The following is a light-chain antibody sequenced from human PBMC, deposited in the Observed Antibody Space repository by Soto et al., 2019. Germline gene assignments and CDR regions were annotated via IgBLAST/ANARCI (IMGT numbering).Light chain of an antibody. Sequence: EIVLTQSPGTLSLSPGERATLSCRASQSVSSSYLAWYQQKPGQAPRLLIYGASSRATGIPDRFSGSGSGSDFTLTISRLETEDFEVYYCQQYGRPRTFGQGTKVEIK. CDR1: QSVSSSY. J-gene: IGKJ1*01. CDR3: QQYGRPRT. CDR2: GAS. V-gene: IGKV3-20*01.